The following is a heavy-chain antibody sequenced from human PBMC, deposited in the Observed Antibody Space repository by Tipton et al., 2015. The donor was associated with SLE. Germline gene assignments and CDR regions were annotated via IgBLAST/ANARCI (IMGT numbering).Heavy chain of an antibody. CDR1: GGSISSDY. D-gene: IGHD3-16*01. CDR3: ARDRGGGPKV. J-gene: IGHJ4*02. V-gene: IGHV4-59*01. Sequence: TLSLTCIVSGGSISSDYWSWIRQPPGKGLEWIGDIYYSGSTRYDPSLNSRVTILVDTSKNQFSLWLTSVTAADTAVYFCARDRGGGPKVGGQGRLVTVSS. CDR2: IYYSGST.